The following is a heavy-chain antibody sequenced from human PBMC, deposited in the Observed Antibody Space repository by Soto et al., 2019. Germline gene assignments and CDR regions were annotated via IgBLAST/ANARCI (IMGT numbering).Heavy chain of an antibody. Sequence: QVQLVQSGAEVKKPGASVKVSCKASGYTFNSYGISWLRQAPGQGLEWMGWISAYDGDTKYAQKFQGRVTMTTDTSTSTANMEVRSLRSDDTAVYYCARSSGTSYFWFDPWGQGTLVTVSS. J-gene: IGHJ5*02. D-gene: IGHD1-26*01. CDR2: ISAYDGDT. CDR3: ARSSGTSYFWFDP. V-gene: IGHV1-18*01. CDR1: GYTFNSYG.